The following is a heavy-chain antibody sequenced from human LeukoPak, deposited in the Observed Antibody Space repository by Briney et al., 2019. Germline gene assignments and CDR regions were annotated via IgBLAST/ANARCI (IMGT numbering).Heavy chain of an antibody. Sequence: GGSLRLSCAASGFTFGSYGMNWVRQAPGRGLEWVASISSTGFYKYYADSVKGRFTISRDNSKTSLYLQMYSLRGEDSGVYYCARDYGDYYFDYWGQGTLVSVSS. CDR3: ARDYGDYYFDY. V-gene: IGHV3-21*01. CDR2: ISSTGFYK. J-gene: IGHJ4*02. D-gene: IGHD4-17*01. CDR1: GFTFGSYG.